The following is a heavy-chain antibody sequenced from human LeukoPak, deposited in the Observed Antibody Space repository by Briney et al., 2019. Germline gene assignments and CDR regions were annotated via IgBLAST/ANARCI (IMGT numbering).Heavy chain of an antibody. CDR1: GGTFSSYA. Sequence: GSSVKVSCKASGGTFSSYAISWVRQAPGQGLEWMGIINPSGGSTSYAQKFQGRVTMTRDTSTSTVYMELSSLRSEDTAVYYCAREGHPRIGDYWGQGTLVTVSS. V-gene: IGHV1-46*01. J-gene: IGHJ4*02. CDR3: AREGHPRIGDY. CDR2: INPSGGST. D-gene: IGHD2-21*01.